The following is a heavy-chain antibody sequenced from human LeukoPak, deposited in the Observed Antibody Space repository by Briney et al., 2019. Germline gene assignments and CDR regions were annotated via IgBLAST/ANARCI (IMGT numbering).Heavy chain of an antibody. CDR2: ISGSGGST. Sequence: GGSLRLSCAASGFSFSDAWMSWVRQIPGKGLEWVSAISGSGGSTYYADSVKGRFTISRDNSKNTLYLQMNSLRAEDTAVYYCAKGLLYFDYWGQGTLVTVSS. CDR3: AKGLLYFDY. J-gene: IGHJ4*02. CDR1: GFSFSDAW. D-gene: IGHD3-22*01. V-gene: IGHV3-23*01.